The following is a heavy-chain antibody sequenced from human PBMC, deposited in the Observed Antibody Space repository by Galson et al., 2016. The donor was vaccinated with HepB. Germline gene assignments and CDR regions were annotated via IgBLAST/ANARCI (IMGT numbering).Heavy chain of an antibody. CDR1: GASTSSYF. V-gene: IGHV4-4*08. J-gene: IGHJ4*02. CDR2: THPSGST. D-gene: IGHD5-12*01. Sequence: SETLSLTCTVSGASTSSYFWSWVRQPPGKGLEWIGYTHPSGSTSHNPSLESRVTISLDTSKNQFSLRLTSVTAADTAVYYCARENAYSGYFDYWGQGTLVSVSS. CDR3: ARENAYSGYFDY.